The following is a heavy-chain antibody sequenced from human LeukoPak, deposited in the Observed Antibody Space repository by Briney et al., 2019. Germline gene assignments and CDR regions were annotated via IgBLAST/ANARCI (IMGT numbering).Heavy chain of an antibody. J-gene: IGHJ4*02. CDR3: ARNPVAGTRFGY. V-gene: IGHV3-48*03. D-gene: IGHD6-19*01. CDR2: ISSSGSTI. Sequence: GGSLRLSCAASGFTFSSYEMNWVRQAPGKGLEWVSYISSSGSTIYYADSVKGRFTISRDNARNSLYLQMNSLRAEDTAVYYCARNPVAGTRFGYWGQGTLVTVSS. CDR1: GFTFSSYE.